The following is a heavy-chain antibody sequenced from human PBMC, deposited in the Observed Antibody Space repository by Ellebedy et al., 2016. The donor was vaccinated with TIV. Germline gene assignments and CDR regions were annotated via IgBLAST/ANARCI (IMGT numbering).Heavy chain of an antibody. D-gene: IGHD3-10*01. Sequence: AASVKVSCKASGGTFSSYAISWVRQAPGQGLEWMGGIIPIFGTANYAQKFQGRVTITADESTSTAYMELRSLRSDDTAVYYCARGGPLWFGELLGAFDIWGQGTMVTVSS. CDR2: IIPIFGTA. CDR3: ARGGPLWFGELLGAFDI. CDR1: GGTFSSYA. J-gene: IGHJ3*02. V-gene: IGHV1-69*13.